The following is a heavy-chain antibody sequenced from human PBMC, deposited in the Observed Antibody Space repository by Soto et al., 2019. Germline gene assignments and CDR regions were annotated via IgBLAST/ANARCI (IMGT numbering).Heavy chain of an antibody. Sequence: ASVKVSCKASGYTFTSYGISWVRQAPGQGLEWMGWISAYNGNTNYAQKLQGRVTMTTDTSTSTAYMELRSLRSDDTAVYYCARNPSPGYFSGGSWYTFDYCCQGTLVTVSA. CDR1: GYTFTSYG. J-gene: IGHJ4*02. CDR2: ISAYNGNT. D-gene: IGHD2-15*01. V-gene: IGHV1-18*01. CDR3: ARNPSPGYFSGGSWYTFDY.